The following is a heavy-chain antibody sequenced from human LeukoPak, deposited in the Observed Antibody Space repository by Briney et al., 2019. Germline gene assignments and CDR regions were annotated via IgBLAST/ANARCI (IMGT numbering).Heavy chain of an antibody. J-gene: IGHJ4*02. V-gene: IGHV1-69*05. Sequence: ASVEVSCKASGGTFSSYAISWVRRAPGRGLEWMGRIIPIFGTANYAQKFQGRVTITTDESTSTAYMELSSLRSEDTAVYYCAREYSGSYYCFDYWGQGTLVTVSS. CDR1: GGTFSSYA. CDR2: IIPIFGTA. CDR3: AREYSGSYYCFDY. D-gene: IGHD1-26*01.